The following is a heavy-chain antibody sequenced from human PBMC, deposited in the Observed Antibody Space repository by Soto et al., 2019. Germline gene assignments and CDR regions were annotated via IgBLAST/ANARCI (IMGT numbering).Heavy chain of an antibody. CDR1: GFTFSSYG. Sequence: GGSLRLSCAASGFTFSSYGMHWVRQAPGKGLEWVAVISYDGSNKYYAGSVKGRFTISRDNSKNTLYLQMNSLRAEDTAVYYCAKETYYYGSGSYYNAAFDYWGQGTLVTVSS. V-gene: IGHV3-30*18. CDR3: AKETYYYGSGSYYNAAFDY. CDR2: ISYDGSNK. J-gene: IGHJ4*02. D-gene: IGHD3-10*01.